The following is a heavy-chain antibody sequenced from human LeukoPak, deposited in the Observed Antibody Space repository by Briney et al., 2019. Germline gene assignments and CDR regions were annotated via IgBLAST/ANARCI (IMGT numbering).Heavy chain of an antibody. V-gene: IGHV3-74*01. CDR2: INSDGSST. J-gene: IGHJ4*02. D-gene: IGHD6-19*01. CDR1: GFTFSSYW. CDR3: ARGHSGGLYYFDY. Sequence: GGSLRLSCAASGFTFSSYWMHWVRQGPGKGLVWVSRINSDGSSTTYADSGKGRFTISRDNAKNTLYLQMNSLRAEDTAVYYCARGHSGGLYYFDYWGQGTLVTVSS.